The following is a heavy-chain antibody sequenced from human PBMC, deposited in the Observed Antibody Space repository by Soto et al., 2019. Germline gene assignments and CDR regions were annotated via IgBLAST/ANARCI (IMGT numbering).Heavy chain of an antibody. J-gene: IGHJ4*02. CDR3: AKEYYYDSSGSLHY. D-gene: IGHD3-22*01. CDR2: ISGSGGST. V-gene: IGHV3-23*01. CDR1: GFTFSSHA. Sequence: PVGSLRLSCAASGFTFSSHAMSWVRQAPGKGLEWVSAISGSGGSTYYADSVKGRFTISRDNSKNTLYLQMNSLRAEDTAVYYCAKEYYYDSSGSLHYWGQGTLVTVSS.